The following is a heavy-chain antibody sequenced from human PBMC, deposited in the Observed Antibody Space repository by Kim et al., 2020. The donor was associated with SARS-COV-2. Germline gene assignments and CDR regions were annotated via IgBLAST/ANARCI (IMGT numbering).Heavy chain of an antibody. V-gene: IGHV4-34*01. J-gene: IGHJ4*02. D-gene: IGHD6-13*01. CDR1: GGSFSGYY. CDR3: ARGPSTTAAGRTPNDY. CDR2: INHSGST. Sequence: SETLSLTCAVYGGSFSGYYWSWIRQPPGKGLEWIGEINHSGSTNYNPSLKSRVTISVDTSKNQFSLKLSSVTAADTAVYYCARGPSTTAAGRTPNDYWGQGTLVTVSS.